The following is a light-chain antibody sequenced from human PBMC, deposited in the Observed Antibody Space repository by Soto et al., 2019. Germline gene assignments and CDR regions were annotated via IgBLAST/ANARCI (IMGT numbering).Light chain of an antibody. CDR2: GNS. V-gene: IGLV1-40*01. Sequence: QSVLTQPTSVSGAPGQRVTIYCTGSSSNIGAGYDVHWYQQLPGTAPKLLIYGNSNRPSGVPDRCSGSKSGTSASLAITGLHAEDEADYYCQSYDSSLSGAGFGGGTQLTVL. CDR3: QSYDSSLSGAG. J-gene: IGLJ7*01. CDR1: SSNIGAGYD.